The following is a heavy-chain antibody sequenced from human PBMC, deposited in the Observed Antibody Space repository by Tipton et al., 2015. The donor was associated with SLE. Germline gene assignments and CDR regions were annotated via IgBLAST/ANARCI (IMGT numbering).Heavy chain of an antibody. Sequence: SLRLSCAVSGGSITSSRWWSWVRQPSGKGLEWIGEIYHSGNTNYNPSLKSRVTMSVDKSKNQFSLKLSSVTAADTAVYYCARTFLVSVPSAIGNWFDPWGQGTLVTVSS. CDR2: IYHSGNT. CDR1: GGSITSSRW. J-gene: IGHJ5*02. CDR3: ARTFLVSVPSAIGNWFDP. V-gene: IGHV4-4*02. D-gene: IGHD2-2*02.